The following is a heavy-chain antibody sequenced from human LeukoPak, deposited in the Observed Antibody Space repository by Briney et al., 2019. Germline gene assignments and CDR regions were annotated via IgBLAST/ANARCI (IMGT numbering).Heavy chain of an antibody. Sequence: PSETLSLTCAVSGGSISSGGYSWSWIRQPPGKGLEWIGYIYHSGSTYYNPSLKSRVTISVDRSKNQFSLKLSSVTAADTAVYYCARGIGTTVTTFDYWGQGTLVTVSS. CDR2: IYHSGST. V-gene: IGHV4-30-2*01. CDR1: GGSISSGGYS. J-gene: IGHJ4*02. CDR3: ARGIGTTVTTFDY. D-gene: IGHD4-17*01.